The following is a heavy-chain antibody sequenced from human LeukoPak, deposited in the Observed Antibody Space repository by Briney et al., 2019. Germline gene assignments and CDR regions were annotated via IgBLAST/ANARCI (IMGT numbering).Heavy chain of an antibody. CDR1: GLTFSSYA. J-gene: IGHJ4*02. Sequence: GGSLRLSCAASGLTFSSYAMHWVRQAPGKGLEWVAVISYDGSNKYYADSVKGRFTISRDNSKNTLYLQMNSLRAEDTAVYYCARDLRGYSYGYIFDYWGQGTLVTVSS. D-gene: IGHD5-18*01. V-gene: IGHV3-30-3*01. CDR3: ARDLRGYSYGYIFDY. CDR2: ISYDGSNK.